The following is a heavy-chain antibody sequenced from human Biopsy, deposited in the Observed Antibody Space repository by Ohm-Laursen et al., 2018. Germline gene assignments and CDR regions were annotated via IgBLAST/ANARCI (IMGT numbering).Heavy chain of an antibody. V-gene: IGHV4-39*01. CDR1: GGSISSRNHY. CDR2: VYYSGST. D-gene: IGHD3-3*01. Sequence: DTLSLTCSVSGGSISSRNHYWGWLRQPPGKGLEWIGHVYYSGSTFYNSSLESRVTVSVDTSKNQFHLRLTSMSASDTAVYYCARHSLDDFWSGAHYYFDYWGLGTLVTVSS. CDR3: ARHSLDDFWSGAHYYFDY. J-gene: IGHJ4*02.